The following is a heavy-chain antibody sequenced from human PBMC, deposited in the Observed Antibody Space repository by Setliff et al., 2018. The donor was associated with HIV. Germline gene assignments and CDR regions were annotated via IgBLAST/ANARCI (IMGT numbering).Heavy chain of an antibody. V-gene: IGHV4-38-2*01. CDR3: ARRIYGNNPYFDY. D-gene: IGHD4-17*01. J-gene: IGHJ4*02. CDR2: IYHNGIT. Sequence: PSETLSLTCGVSGYSIGSGYYRGWIRQPPGKGLEWIGSIYHNGITYYNPSLKSRVTISVDTSQNQFSLKLSSVTAADTAIYYCARRIYGNNPYFDYWSQGTLVTVSS. CDR1: GYSIGSGYY.